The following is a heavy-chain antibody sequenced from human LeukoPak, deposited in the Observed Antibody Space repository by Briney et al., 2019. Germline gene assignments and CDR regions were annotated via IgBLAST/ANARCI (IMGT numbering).Heavy chain of an antibody. CDR1: GFTFSSYA. J-gene: IGHJ4*02. CDR2: ISWNSGSI. V-gene: IGHV3-9*03. D-gene: IGHD6-19*01. Sequence: PGGSLRLSCAASGFTFSSYAMSWVRQAPGKGLEWVSGISWNSGSIGYADSVKGRFTISRDNAKNSLYLQMNSLRAEDMALYYCAKGHSSGWYGVGLVDYWGQGTLVTVSS. CDR3: AKGHSSGWYGVGLVDY.